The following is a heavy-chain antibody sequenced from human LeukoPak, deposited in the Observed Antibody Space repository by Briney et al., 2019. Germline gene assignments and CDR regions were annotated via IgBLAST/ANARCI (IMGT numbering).Heavy chain of an antibody. CDR2: IYYSGST. CDR3: ARRVGATRSFDY. V-gene: IGHV4-59*08. D-gene: IGHD1-26*01. Sequence: SETLSLTRTGSGGSISSYYWSWIRQPPGKGLEWIGYIYYSGSTNYNPSLKSRVTISVDTSKNQFSLKLSSVTAADTAVYYCARRVGATRSFDYWGQGTLVTVSS. J-gene: IGHJ4*02. CDR1: GGSISSYY.